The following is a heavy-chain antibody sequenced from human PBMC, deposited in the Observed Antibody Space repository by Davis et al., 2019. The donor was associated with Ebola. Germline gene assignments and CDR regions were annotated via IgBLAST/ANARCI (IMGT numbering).Heavy chain of an antibody. CDR3: AKLRIWSGYLESMDV. CDR1: GFTFDDYA. CDR2: ISWNSGSI. Sequence: PGGSLRLSCAASGFTFDDYAMHWVRQAPGKGLEWVSGISWNSGSIGYADSVKGRFTISRDNAKNSLYLQMNSLRAEDTALYYCAKLRIWSGYLESMDVWGKGTTVTVSS. V-gene: IGHV3-9*01. J-gene: IGHJ6*04. D-gene: IGHD3-3*01.